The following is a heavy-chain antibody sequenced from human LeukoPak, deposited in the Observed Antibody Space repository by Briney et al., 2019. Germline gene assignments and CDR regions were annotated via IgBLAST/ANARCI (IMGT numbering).Heavy chain of an antibody. Sequence: GSLRLSCAASGVTLSDHHVDWVRQAPGKGLGWVGRTRDKARSYKTEYAASVDGRFTISRDDSKNAVYLQMNSLKTEDTAVYYCARDGGEVDNSAFDIWGQGTVVTVSS. CDR1: GVTLSDHH. J-gene: IGHJ3*02. V-gene: IGHV3-72*01. D-gene: IGHD3-16*01. CDR3: ARDGGEVDNSAFDI. CDR2: TRDKARSYKT.